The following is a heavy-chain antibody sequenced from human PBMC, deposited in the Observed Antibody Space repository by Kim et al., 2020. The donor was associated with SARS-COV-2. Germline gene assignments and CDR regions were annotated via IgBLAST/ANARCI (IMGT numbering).Heavy chain of an antibody. CDR3: ARATHVQQWLALDYYYYGMDV. CDR1: GYTFTSYG. D-gene: IGHD6-19*01. V-gene: IGHV1-18*01. J-gene: IGHJ6*02. Sequence: ASVKVSCKASGYTFTSYGISWVRQAPGQGLEWMGWISAYNGNTNYAQKLQGRVTMTTDTSTRTAYMELRSLRSDDTAVYYCARATHVQQWLALDYYYYGMDVWGQGTTVTVSS. CDR2: ISAYNGNT.